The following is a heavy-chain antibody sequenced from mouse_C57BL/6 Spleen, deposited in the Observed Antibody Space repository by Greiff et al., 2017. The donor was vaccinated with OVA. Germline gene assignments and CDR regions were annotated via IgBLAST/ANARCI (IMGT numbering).Heavy chain of an antibody. D-gene: IGHD1-1*01. Sequence: EVKLMESGGGLVQPGGSLSLSCAASGFTFTDYYMSWVRQPPGKALEWLGFIRNKANGYTTEYSAYVKGRFTISRDNSQSILYLQMNALRAEDSATYYCARSYYGSSSYYFDYWGQGTTLTVSS. CDR2: IRNKANGYTT. J-gene: IGHJ2*01. CDR3: ARSYYGSSSYYFDY. CDR1: GFTFTDYY. V-gene: IGHV7-3*01.